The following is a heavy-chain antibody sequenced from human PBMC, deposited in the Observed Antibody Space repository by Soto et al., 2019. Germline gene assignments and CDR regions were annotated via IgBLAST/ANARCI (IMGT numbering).Heavy chain of an antibody. D-gene: IGHD3-16*02. J-gene: IGHJ4*02. V-gene: IGHV3-23*01. CDR3: AKGIGVRYIWGSYRFED. CDR2: ISGSGGST. Sequence: EVQLLESGGGLVQPGGSLRLSCAASGFTFSSYAMSWVRQAPGKGLEWVSAISGSGGSTYYADSVKGRFTISRDNSKNTLDLQMNSLRAEDTAVYYCAKGIGVRYIWGSYRFEDWGQGTLVTVSS. CDR1: GFTFSSYA.